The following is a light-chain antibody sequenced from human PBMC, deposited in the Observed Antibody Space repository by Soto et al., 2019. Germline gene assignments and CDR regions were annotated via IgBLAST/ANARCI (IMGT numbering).Light chain of an antibody. J-gene: IGKJ2*01. V-gene: IGKV2-30*02. CDR3: MQGSHWLYT. CDR2: KVS. Sequence: DVVLTQSPLSLPVNLGQPASISCRSSQSLVHSDGIFYLNWFQQRPGQSPRRLIYKVSNRDYGVPDRFSGSGSGSDFTLEISRVEAEDVGVYYCMQGSHWLYTFGQGTKLEIK. CDR1: QSLVHSDGIFY.